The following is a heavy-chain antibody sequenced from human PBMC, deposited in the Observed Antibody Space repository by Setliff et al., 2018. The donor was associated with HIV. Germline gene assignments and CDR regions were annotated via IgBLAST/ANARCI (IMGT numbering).Heavy chain of an antibody. CDR2: IYQNGNT. D-gene: IGHD6-19*01. V-gene: IGHV4-38-2*02. CDR3: ARSSLAGQFDY. Sequence: LSLTCSVSGYFISNGYYWGWIRQPPGKGLEWVGTIYQNGNTYYNPSLKSRVTISVDASKNQFSLKLSSVTASDTAVYYCARSSLAGQFDYWGQGTLVTVSS. CDR1: GYFISNGYY. J-gene: IGHJ4*02.